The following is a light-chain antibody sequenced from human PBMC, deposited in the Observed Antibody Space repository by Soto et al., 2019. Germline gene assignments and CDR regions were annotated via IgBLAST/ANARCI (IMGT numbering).Light chain of an antibody. CDR2: EVS. Sequence: QSALTQPASVSGSPGQSITISCTGTSSDVGGYNYVSWYQQHPGKAPKLMIYEVSKRPSGVPDRFSGSKSGNTASLTVSGLQAEDEADYYCSSYAGSNNSRVFGGGTKVTVL. V-gene: IGLV2-8*01. CDR3: SSYAGSNNSRV. CDR1: SSDVGGYNY. J-gene: IGLJ2*01.